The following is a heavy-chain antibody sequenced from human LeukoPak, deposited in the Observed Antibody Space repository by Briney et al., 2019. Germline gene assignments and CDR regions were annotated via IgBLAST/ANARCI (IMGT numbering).Heavy chain of an antibody. J-gene: IGHJ4*02. CDR2: IYSGGSR. D-gene: IGHD2-15*01. V-gene: IGHV3-53*01. CDR3: ASTDCSGSRCYKIYYFDY. CDR1: GFTVSSNY. Sequence: GGSLRLSCAASGFTVSSNYMSWVRQAPGKGLERVSVIYSGGSRYYADSVKVRFTISRDNSKNTLYLQMNSLRAEDTAVYYCASTDCSGSRCYKIYYFDYWGQGTLVTVSS.